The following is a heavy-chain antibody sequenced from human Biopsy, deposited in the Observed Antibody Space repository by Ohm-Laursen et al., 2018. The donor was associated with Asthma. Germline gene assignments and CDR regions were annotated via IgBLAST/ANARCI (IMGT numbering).Heavy chain of an antibody. CDR1: GFTFSSYA. Sequence: SLRLSCAASGFTFSSYAMHWVRQAPGKGLEWVAVISYDGSNKYYADSVKGRFTVSRDNSKNTLYLQISSLRSEDTAVYYCARDPSYFDPSVEGWHLWGQGTMVTVSS. D-gene: IGHD3-22*01. J-gene: IGHJ3*01. CDR3: ARDPSYFDPSVEGWHL. CDR2: ISYDGSNK. V-gene: IGHV3-30-3*01.